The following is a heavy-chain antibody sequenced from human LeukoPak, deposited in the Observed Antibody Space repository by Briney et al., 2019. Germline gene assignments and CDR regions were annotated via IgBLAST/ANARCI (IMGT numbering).Heavy chain of an antibody. CDR1: GYTFTVKF. J-gene: IGHJ4*02. D-gene: IGHD3-22*01. V-gene: IGHV1-2*02. CDR3: AIENHFDSNVYFKVFGY. CDR2: IEPKSGVT. Sequence: ASVKVSCKTSGYTFTVKFLHWLRLAPGQGLEWMGGIEPKSGVTVYAPNFRGRVTVTRDTPVSTAYMELSRLRSDDTAVYYCAIENHFDSNVYFKVFGYWGQGPQVTVS.